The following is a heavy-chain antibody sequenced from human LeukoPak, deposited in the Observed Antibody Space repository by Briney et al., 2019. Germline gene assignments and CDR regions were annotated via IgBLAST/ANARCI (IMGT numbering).Heavy chain of an antibody. D-gene: IGHD3-9*01. CDR2: ISSSSSYI. CDR1: GFTFSSYS. CDR3: ARPRAYFDWFELVPDAFDI. Sequence: PGGSLRLSCAASGFTFSSYSMNWVRQAPGKGLEWVSSISSSSSYIYYADSVKGRFTIPRDNAKNSLYLQMNSLRAEDTAVYYCARPRAYFDWFELVPDAFDIWGQGTMVTVSS. V-gene: IGHV3-21*01. J-gene: IGHJ3*02.